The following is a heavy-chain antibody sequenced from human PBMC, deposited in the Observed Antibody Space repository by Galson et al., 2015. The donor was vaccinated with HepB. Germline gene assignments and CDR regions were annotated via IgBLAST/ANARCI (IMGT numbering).Heavy chain of an antibody. Sequence: SLRLSCAASGFIFSDYYMSWIRQAPGKGLEWVSSISGSGNTIYYAYSVEGRLTISRDNAKNSLYLQMNSLRAEDTAVYYCARAALGWFDPWGQGTLVTVSS. V-gene: IGHV3-11*01. D-gene: IGHD6-25*01. CDR3: ARAALGWFDP. CDR2: ISGSGNTI. J-gene: IGHJ5*02. CDR1: GFIFSDYY.